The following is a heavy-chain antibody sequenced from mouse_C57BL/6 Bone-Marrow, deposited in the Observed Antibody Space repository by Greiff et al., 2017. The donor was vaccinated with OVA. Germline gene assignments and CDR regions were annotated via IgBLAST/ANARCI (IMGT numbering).Heavy chain of an antibody. D-gene: IGHD1-1*01. V-gene: IGHV1-19*01. J-gene: IGHJ1*03. CDR3: ARSEVYYYGSDWYFDV. Sequence: VQLKQSGPVLVKPGASVKMSCKASGYTFTDYYMNWVKQSHGKSLEWIGVINPYNGGTSYNQKFKGKATLTVDKSSSTAYMELNSLTSEDSAVYYCARSEVYYYGSDWYFDVWGTGTTVTVSS. CDR1: GYTFTDYY. CDR2: INPYNGGT.